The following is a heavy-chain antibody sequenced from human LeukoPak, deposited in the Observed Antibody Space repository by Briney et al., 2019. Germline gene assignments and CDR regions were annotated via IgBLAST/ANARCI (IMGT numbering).Heavy chain of an antibody. CDR1: GGTFSSYA. CDR2: IIPIFGTA. V-gene: IGHV1-69*05. D-gene: IGHD3-3*01. Sequence: GSSVKVSCKASGGTFSSYAISWVRQAPRQGLGWMGGIIPIFGTANYAQKFQGRVTITTDESTSTAYMELSSLRSEDTAVYYCASGLRKHYDFWSGYSDYFDYWGQGTLVTVSS. J-gene: IGHJ4*02. CDR3: ASGLRKHYDFWSGYSDYFDY.